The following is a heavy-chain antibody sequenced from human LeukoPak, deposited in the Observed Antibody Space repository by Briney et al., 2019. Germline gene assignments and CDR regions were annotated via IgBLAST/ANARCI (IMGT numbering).Heavy chain of an antibody. D-gene: IGHD6-13*01. CDR1: GGTFSSYA. CDR3: ARLVGKVDC. CDR2: IIAIVDVP. Sequence: RASVKVSCKASGGTFSSYAISWVRQAPGQGFEWMGRIIAIVDVPNYTQNFQGRVTTTADRSTNTAYMELSSLTSEDTAVYYCARLVGKVDCWGQGTPVTVSS. J-gene: IGHJ4*02. V-gene: IGHV1-69*04.